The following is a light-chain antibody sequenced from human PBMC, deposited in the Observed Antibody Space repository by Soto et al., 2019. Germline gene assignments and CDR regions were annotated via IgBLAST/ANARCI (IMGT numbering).Light chain of an antibody. Sequence: EVVLTQSPATLSLSPGERATLSCRASQSVTSYLAWYQQKPGQAPRLLIYAASNRATGIPARFSGSGSGTDFTLTISSLEPEDFAVYYCQQRSNWPPVYTFGKGTEL. CDR1: QSVTSY. CDR3: QQRSNWPPVYT. J-gene: IGKJ2*01. CDR2: AAS. V-gene: IGKV3-11*01.